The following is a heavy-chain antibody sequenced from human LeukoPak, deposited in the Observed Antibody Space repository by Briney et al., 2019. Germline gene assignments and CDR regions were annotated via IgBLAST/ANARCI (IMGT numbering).Heavy chain of an antibody. CDR1: GGSISSGDYY. CDR3: ARAFDSSGYYYWYFDL. D-gene: IGHD3-22*01. CDR2: IYYSGST. V-gene: IGHV4-30-4*01. J-gene: IGHJ2*01. Sequence: SQTLSLTCTVSGGSISSGDYYWSWIRQPPGKGLEWIGCIYYSGSTYYNPSLKSRVTISVDTSKNQFSLKLSSVTAADTAVYYCARAFDSSGYYYWYFDLWGRGTLVTVSS.